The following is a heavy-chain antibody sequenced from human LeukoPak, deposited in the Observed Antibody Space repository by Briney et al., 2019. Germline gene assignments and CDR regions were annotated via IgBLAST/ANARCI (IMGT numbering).Heavy chain of an antibody. CDR1: GGSISSSSYY. D-gene: IGHD6-19*01. Sequence: PSETLSLTCTVSGGSISSSSYYWGWIRQPPGKGLEWIGSIYYSGSTYYNPSLKSRVTIPVDTSKNQFSLKLSSVTAADTAVYYCSGWEAIDYWGQGTLVTVSS. CDR2: IYYSGST. CDR3: SGWEAIDY. V-gene: IGHV4-39*01. J-gene: IGHJ4*02.